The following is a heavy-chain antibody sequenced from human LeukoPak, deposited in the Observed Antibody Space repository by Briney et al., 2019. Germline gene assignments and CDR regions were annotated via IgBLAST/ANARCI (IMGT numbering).Heavy chain of an antibody. CDR2: ISYDGSNK. V-gene: IGHV3-30*04. J-gene: IGHJ4*02. CDR1: GFTFSSYA. D-gene: IGHD3-22*01. Sequence: GGSLRLSCAASGFTFSSYAMHWVRQAPGKGLEWVAVISYDGSNKYYADSVKGRFTISRDNSKNTLYLQMNSLRAEDTAVYYCARDSYYDSSGQALFDYWGQGTLVTVSS. CDR3: ARDSYYDSSGQALFDY.